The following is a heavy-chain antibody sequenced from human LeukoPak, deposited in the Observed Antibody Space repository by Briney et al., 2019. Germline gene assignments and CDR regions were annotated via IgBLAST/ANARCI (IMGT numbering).Heavy chain of an antibody. CDR1: GFTFSSYG. CDR2: ISYDGSNK. CDR3: AIRYWFDP. Sequence: GRSLRLSCAASGFTFSSYGMHWVRQAPGKGLEWVAVISYDGSNKYYADSVKGRFTISRDNSKNTLYLQMNSLRAEDTAVYYCAIRYWFDPWGQGTLVTVSS. V-gene: IGHV3-30*03. J-gene: IGHJ5*02. D-gene: IGHD3-10*01.